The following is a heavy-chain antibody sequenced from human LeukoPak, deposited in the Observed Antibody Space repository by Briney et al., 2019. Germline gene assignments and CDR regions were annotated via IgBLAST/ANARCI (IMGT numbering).Heavy chain of an antibody. CDR1: GFTFSSYP. CDR3: AREVPDFWSGPVDY. J-gene: IGHJ4*02. V-gene: IGHV3-30-3*01. CDR2: ISYDGSNK. Sequence: PGGSLRLSCAASGFTFSSYPMHWVRQAPGKGLEWVAVISYDGSNKYYAGSVKGRFTISRDNSKNTLYLQMNSLRAGDTAVYYCAREVPDFWSGPVDYWGQGTLVTVSS. D-gene: IGHD3-3*01.